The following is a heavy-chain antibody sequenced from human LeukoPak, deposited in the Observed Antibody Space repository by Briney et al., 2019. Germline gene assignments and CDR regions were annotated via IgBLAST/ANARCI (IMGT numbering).Heavy chain of an antibody. Sequence: PGGSLRLSCAASGFTFSRYAMSWVRQAPGKGLAWVSAISGSGSNTYYADSVKGQFTISRDNSKNTLFLQMNSLRAEDTAVYYCAKEGVWGSSDYWGQGTLVTVSS. D-gene: IGHD3-16*01. CDR1: GFTFSRYA. V-gene: IGHV3-23*01. J-gene: IGHJ4*02. CDR2: ISGSGSNT. CDR3: AKEGVWGSSDY.